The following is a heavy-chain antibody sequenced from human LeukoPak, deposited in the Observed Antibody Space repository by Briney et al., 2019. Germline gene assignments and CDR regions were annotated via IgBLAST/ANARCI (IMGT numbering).Heavy chain of an antibody. Sequence: GGSLRLSCVASGFTFSSYAMSWVRQAPGKGLEWVSSITSSSSYIYYADSVKGRFTISRDNAKNSLYLQMNSLRAEDTAVYYCARGSSGSYYTLFDYWGQGTLVTVSS. J-gene: IGHJ4*02. CDR2: ITSSSSYI. V-gene: IGHV3-21*01. CDR1: GFTFSSYA. D-gene: IGHD1-26*01. CDR3: ARGSSGSYYTLFDY.